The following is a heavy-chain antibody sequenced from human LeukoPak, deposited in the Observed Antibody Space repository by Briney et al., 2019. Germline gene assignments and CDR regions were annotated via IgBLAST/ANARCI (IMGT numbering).Heavy chain of an antibody. J-gene: IGHJ4*02. CDR1: GGSISSYY. CDR3: ARATIFGVVIFDY. CDR2: IYYSGSA. D-gene: IGHD3-3*01. V-gene: IGHV4-59*01. Sequence: SETLSLTCTVSGGSISSYYWSWIRQPPGKGLEWIGYIYYSGSANYNPSLKSRVTISVDTSKNQFSLKLSSVTAADTAVYYCARATIFGVVIFDYWGQGTLVTVSS.